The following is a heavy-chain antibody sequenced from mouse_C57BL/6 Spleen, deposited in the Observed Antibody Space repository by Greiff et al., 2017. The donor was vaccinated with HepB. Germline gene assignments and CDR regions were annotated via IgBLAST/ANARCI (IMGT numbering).Heavy chain of an antibody. CDR3: AMDY. D-gene: IGHD2-4*01. CDR2: INSAGGST. J-gene: IGHJ4*01. CDR1: EYAFPYHD. Sequence: EVKLLESGGGLVQPGASLKLSCKSNEYAFPYHDMSWVRKTPEKSLELVAAINSAGGSTYYPDTMERRVIISRDNTKKTLYLQMSRLRSEDTALITGAMDYWGQGTSVTVSS. V-gene: IGHV5-2*01.